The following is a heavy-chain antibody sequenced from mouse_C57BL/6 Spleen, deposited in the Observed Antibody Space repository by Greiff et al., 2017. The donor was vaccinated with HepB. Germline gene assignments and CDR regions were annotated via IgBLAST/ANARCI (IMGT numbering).Heavy chain of an antibody. V-gene: IGHV1-39*01. CDR3: ARSYYYGSSSCWYFDV. D-gene: IGHD1-1*01. J-gene: IGHJ1*03. CDR2: INPNYGTT. Sequence: EVQLQQSGPELVKPGASVKISCKASGYSFTDYNMNWVKQSNGKSLEWIGVINPNYGTTSYNQKFKGKATLTVDQSSSTAYMQLNSLTSEDSAVYYCARSYYYGSSSCWYFDVWGTGTTVTVAS. CDR1: GYSFTDYN.